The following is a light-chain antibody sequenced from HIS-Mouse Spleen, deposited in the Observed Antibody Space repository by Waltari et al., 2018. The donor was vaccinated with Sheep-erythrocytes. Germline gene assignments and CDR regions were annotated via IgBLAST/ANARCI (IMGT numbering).Light chain of an antibody. CDR1: SSDVGSYHL. CDR2: EGS. Sequence: QSALTQPASVPGSPGQSITIPCTGTSSDVGSYHLVSWYQQHPGKAPKLMIYEGSKRPSGVSNRFSGSKSGNTASLTISGLQAEDEADYYCCSYAGSSTPWVFGGGTKLTVL. CDR3: CSYAGSSTPWV. V-gene: IGLV2-23*01. J-gene: IGLJ3*02.